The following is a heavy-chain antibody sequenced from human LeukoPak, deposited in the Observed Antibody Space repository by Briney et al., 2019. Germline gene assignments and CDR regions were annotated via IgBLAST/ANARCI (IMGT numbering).Heavy chain of an antibody. CDR3: ARGRSAYGMDV. CDR1: GYTFTSYD. V-gene: IGHV1-8*01. CDR2: MNPNSGDT. Sequence: ASVKVSCKASGYTFTSYDINWVRQATGQGLEWMGWMNPNSGDTGYAQKFQGRVTMIRNTSISTAYMELSSLRSEDTAVYYCARGRSAYGMDVWGQGTTVTVSS. J-gene: IGHJ6*02. D-gene: IGHD2-2*01.